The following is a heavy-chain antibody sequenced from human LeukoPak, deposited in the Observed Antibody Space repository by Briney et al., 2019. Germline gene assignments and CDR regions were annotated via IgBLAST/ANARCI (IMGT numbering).Heavy chain of an antibody. D-gene: IGHD3-3*01. CDR1: GGSISSSSYY. CDR2: IYYSGST. Sequence: PSETLSLTCTVSGGSISSSSYYWGWIRQPPGKGLEWIGSIYYSGSTYYNPSLKSRVTISVDTSKNQFSLKLSSVTAADTAVYYCASRITIFGVVIKYFDYWGQGTLVTVSS. V-gene: IGHV4-39*01. J-gene: IGHJ4*02. CDR3: ASRITIFGVVIKYFDY.